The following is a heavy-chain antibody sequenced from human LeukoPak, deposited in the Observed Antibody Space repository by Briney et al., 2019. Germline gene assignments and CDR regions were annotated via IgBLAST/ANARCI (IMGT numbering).Heavy chain of an antibody. CDR1: GFTFSSYG. CDR3: ARGWWEGYYYYGMDV. CDR2: IWYDGSNK. Sequence: PGRSLRLSCAASGFTFSSYGMHWVRQAPGKGLEWVAVIWYDGSNKYYADSVKGRFTISRDNSKNTLYLQMNSLRVEDTAVYYCARGWWEGYYYYGMDVWGQGTTVTVSS. J-gene: IGHJ6*02. V-gene: IGHV3-33*01. D-gene: IGHD1-26*01.